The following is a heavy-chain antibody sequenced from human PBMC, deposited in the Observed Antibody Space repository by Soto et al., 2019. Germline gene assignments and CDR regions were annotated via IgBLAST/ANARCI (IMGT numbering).Heavy chain of an antibody. V-gene: IGHV3-23*01. J-gene: IGHJ6*02. CDR2: ISGSGGST. CDR1: GFTFSSYA. D-gene: IGHD3-3*01. CDR3: AKSGGDFWSGYADRFYYFAMDV. Sequence: PGGSLRLSCAASGFTFSSYAMSWVRQAPGKGLEWVSVISGSGGSTHYADSVRGRFTISRDNSKNTLYLQVNSLRAEDTAVYYCAKSGGDFWSGYADRFYYFAMDVCGHGTTVTSP.